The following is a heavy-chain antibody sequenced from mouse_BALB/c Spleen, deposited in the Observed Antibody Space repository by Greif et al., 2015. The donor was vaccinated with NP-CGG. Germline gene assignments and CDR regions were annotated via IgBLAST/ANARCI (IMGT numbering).Heavy chain of an antibody. CDR2: INPYNDGT. CDR3: AGITTVVDYYAMDY. D-gene: IGHD1-1*01. CDR1: GYTFTSYV. J-gene: IGHJ4*01. Sequence: VQLQQSGPELVKPGASVKMSCKASGYTFTSYVMHWVKQKPGQGLEWIGYINPYNDGTKYNEKFKGKATLTSDKSSSTAYRELSSLTSEDSAVYYCAGITTVVDYYAMDYWGQGTSVTVSS. V-gene: IGHV1-14*01.